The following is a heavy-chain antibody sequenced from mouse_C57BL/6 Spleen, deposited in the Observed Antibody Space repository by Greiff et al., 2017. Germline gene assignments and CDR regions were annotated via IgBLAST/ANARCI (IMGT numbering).Heavy chain of an antibody. D-gene: IGHD3-2*02. CDR3: ARDGGQLRLRKGYYCDN. CDR2: IYPGSGST. Sequence: VQLQQPGAELVKPGASVKMSCKASGYTFTSYWLTWVKQRPGQGLEWIGDIYPGSGSTNYNEKFKSKATLTVDTSSSPAYMQLSSLTSEDSAFYYCARDGGQLRLRKGYYCDNWRHGTTLTVSS. V-gene: IGHV1-55*01. CDR1: GYTFTSYW. J-gene: IGHJ2*01.